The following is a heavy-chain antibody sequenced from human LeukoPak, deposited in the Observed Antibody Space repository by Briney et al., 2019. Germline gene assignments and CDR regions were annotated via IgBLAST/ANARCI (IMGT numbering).Heavy chain of an antibody. J-gene: IGHJ4*02. CDR2: IHTSGST. CDR1: DGSISNSF. Sequence: SETLSLTCTVPDGSISNSFWNWVRQPPGKGLEWIAYIHTSGSTNYNPAFRSRVTLSVDTSKSQFSLRLNSVTASDTAVYYCANSYDGKIVPFDNWGQGTLVTVSS. CDR3: ANSYDGKIVPFDN. V-gene: IGHV4-4*09. D-gene: IGHD4-23*01.